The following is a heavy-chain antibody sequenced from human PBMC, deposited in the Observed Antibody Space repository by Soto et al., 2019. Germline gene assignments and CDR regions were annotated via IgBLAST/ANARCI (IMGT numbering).Heavy chain of an antibody. J-gene: IGHJ6*02. CDR1: GYSFTTYW. CDR3: ATSIFGRGMDV. D-gene: IGHD3-3*01. V-gene: IGHV5-51*01. Sequence: PGESLKISCKGSGYSFTTYWIHWVRQMPGKGLEWMGTIHPGDSDIRYGPSLQGQVTISGDKSISTAYLQWSGLKASDTATYYCATSIFGRGMDVWGQGTTVTVSS. CDR2: IHPGDSDI.